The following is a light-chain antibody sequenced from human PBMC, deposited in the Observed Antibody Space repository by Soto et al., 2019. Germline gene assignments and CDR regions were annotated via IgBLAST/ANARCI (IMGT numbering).Light chain of an antibody. CDR1: SNDVGGYNY. J-gene: IGLJ1*01. V-gene: IGLV2-14*01. Sequence: QSALTQPASVSGSPGQSITMSCTGTSNDVGGYNYVSWYQQHPGKAPKLIISEVSNRPSGVSLRFSGSKSGNTASLTISGLQAEDEADHYCSSYTSRSTLFVFGTGTKVTVL. CDR3: SSYTSRSTLFV. CDR2: EVS.